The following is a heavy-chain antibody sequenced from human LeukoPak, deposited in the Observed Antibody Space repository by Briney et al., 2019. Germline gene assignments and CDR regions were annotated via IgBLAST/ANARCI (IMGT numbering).Heavy chain of an antibody. J-gene: IGHJ6*02. D-gene: IGHD4-17*01. CDR2: INHSGST. CDR3: ARFPTKVTTDYYYGMDV. V-gene: IGHV4-34*01. Sequence: SETLSLTCAVYGGSFSGYYWSWIRQPPGKGLEWIGEINHSGSTNYNPSLKSRVTISVDTSKNQFSLKLSSVTAADTAVYYCARFPTKVTTDYYYGMDVWGQGTTVTVSS. CDR1: GGSFSGYY.